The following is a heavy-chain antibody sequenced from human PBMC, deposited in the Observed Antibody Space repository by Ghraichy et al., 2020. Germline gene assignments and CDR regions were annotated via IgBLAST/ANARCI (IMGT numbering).Heavy chain of an antibody. CDR3: VRDRPCTSTTCYNFYGP. Sequence: GGSLRLSCETSGFVFRTFGMHWVRQAPGRGLEWVAFSAYDGSTEGPTEEYADSVKGRFIISRDNFKSSLFLQMNNLTPEDTARYYCVRDRPCTSTTCYNFYGPWGQGVLVTVSS. CDR2: SAYDGSTE. D-gene: IGHD2-2*01. J-gene: IGHJ5*02. V-gene: IGHV3-30*12. CDR1: GFVFRTFG.